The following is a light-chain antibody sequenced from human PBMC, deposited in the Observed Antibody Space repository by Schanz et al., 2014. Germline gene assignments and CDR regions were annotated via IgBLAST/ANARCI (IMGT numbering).Light chain of an antibody. J-gene: IGLJ3*02. CDR2: EGS. CDR1: SGDVGTYNL. Sequence: QSALTQPASVSGSPGQSITISCTGTSGDVGTYNLVSWYQQHPGKAPKVMIYEGSKRPSGVSNRFSGSKSGSTASLTISGLQADDEADYYCSSYTSTNTWVFGGGTKLTVL. V-gene: IGLV2-14*02. CDR3: SSYTSTNTWV.